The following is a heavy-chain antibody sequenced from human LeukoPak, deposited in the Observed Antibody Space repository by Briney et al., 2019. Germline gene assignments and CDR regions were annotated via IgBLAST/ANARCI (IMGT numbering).Heavy chain of an antibody. CDR3: ARDRSPYYYDSSGSWSAFDI. Sequence: SETLSLTCTVSGHSISSGYYWGWIRQPPGKGLEWIGSIYHSGSTYYNPSLKSRVTISVDTSKNQFSLKLSSVTAADTAVYYCARDRSPYYYDSSGSWSAFDIWGQGTMVTVSS. CDR2: IYHSGST. CDR1: GHSISSGYY. V-gene: IGHV4-38-2*02. D-gene: IGHD3-22*01. J-gene: IGHJ3*02.